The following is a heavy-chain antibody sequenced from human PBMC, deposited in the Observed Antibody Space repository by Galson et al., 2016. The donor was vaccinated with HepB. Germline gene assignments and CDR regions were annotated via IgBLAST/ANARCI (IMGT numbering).Heavy chain of an antibody. D-gene: IGHD6-13*01. CDR2: IWYDGSNK. CDR3: ARGDSSSWYLYYFDY. CDR1: GLTFSNYG. V-gene: IGHV3-33*01. J-gene: IGHJ4*02. Sequence: SLRLSCAASGLTFSNYGMHWVRQAPGKGLEWVAVIWYDGSNKYYADSVKGRFTISRDNSKNTLYLQMNNLRAEDTAVYYCARGDSSSWYLYYFDYWGQGTPVTVSS.